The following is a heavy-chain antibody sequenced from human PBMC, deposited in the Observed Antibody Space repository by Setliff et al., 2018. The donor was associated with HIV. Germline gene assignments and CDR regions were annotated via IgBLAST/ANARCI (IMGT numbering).Heavy chain of an antibody. CDR3: ASGDYYDSSGCYYSPFDY. J-gene: IGHJ4*02. CDR2: IYYSGST. D-gene: IGHD3-22*01. Sequence: PSETLSLTCTVSGGSISSHYWSWIRQPPGKGLEWIGYIYYSGSTNYNPSLQSRVTISVDTSKNQFSLKLSSVTAADTAVYYCASGDYYDSSGCYYSPFDYWGQGTLVTVSS. V-gene: IGHV4-59*11. CDR1: GGSISSHY.